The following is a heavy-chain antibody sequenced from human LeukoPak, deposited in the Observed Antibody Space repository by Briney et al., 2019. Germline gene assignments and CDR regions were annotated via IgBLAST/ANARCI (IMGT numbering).Heavy chain of an antibody. V-gene: IGHV1-2*02. Sequence: ASVKVSCKASGYTFTGYYMHWVRQAPGQGLEWMGWINPNSGGTNYAQKFQGRVTMTRDTSISTAYMELSRLRSDDTAVYYCARDRDYYDGSFDIWGQGTMVTVSS. CDR3: ARDRDYYDGSFDI. CDR1: GYTFTGYY. CDR2: INPNSGGT. D-gene: IGHD3-22*01. J-gene: IGHJ3*02.